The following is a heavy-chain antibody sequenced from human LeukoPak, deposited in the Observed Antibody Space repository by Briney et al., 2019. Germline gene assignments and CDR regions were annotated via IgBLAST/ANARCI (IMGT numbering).Heavy chain of an antibody. CDR2: MNPNSGNT. CDR3: ARGEMITFGGVTAQKDFDY. D-gene: IGHD3-16*01. V-gene: IGHV1-8*01. Sequence: ASVRVSSAASGYTFTNYDINWGRQATGEGLEWLGWMNPNSGNTGYEQKFQGRITMTRNTSIRTAYMELSSLSSEDTAVYYCARGEMITFGGVTAQKDFDYWGQGTLVTVSS. CDR1: GYTFTNYD. J-gene: IGHJ4*02.